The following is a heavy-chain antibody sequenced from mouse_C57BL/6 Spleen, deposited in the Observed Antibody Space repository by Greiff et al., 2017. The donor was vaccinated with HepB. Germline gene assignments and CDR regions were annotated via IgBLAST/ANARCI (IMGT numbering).Heavy chain of an antibody. D-gene: IGHD1-1*01. CDR3: ARDGTTVVAKGYFDV. V-gene: IGHV5-16*01. Sequence: EVKLVESEGGLVQPGSSMKLSCTASGFTFSDYYMAWVRQVPEKGLEWVANINYDGSSTYYLDSLKSRFIISRDNAKNILYLQMSSLKSEDTATYYCARDGTTVVAKGYFDVWGTGTTVTVSS. CDR2: INYDGSST. J-gene: IGHJ1*03. CDR1: GFTFSDYY.